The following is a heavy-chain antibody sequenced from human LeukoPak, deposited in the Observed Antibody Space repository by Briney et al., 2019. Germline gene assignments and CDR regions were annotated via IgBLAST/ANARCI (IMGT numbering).Heavy chain of an antibody. CDR1: GFTFSAYS. CDR2: ISSSSDYI. V-gene: IGHV3-21*01. CDR3: ARVDRLSTSPYDGFDI. D-gene: IGHD6-6*01. Sequence: PGGSLRLSCAASGFTFSAYSMNWVRQAPGKGLEWVSSISSSSDYIKNADSVKGRFTISRDNAKNSLYLQMDSLRAEDTAVYYCARVDRLSTSPYDGFDIWGQGTRVTVSS. J-gene: IGHJ3*02.